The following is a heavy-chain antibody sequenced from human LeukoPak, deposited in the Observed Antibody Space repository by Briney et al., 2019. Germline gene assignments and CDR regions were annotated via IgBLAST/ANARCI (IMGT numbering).Heavy chain of an antibody. V-gene: IGHV3-30-3*01. J-gene: IGHJ4*02. Sequence: GRSLRLSYAASGFTFNDYNMHWVRQAPGKGLEWVAFISYHGINKNDADSVKGRFTISRDNSENTVYLQINSLRPEDTAIYYCARDFTGRYTIDYWGQGTLVTVSS. CDR2: ISYHGINK. CDR3: ARDFTGRYTIDY. D-gene: IGHD3-9*01. CDR1: GFTFNDYN.